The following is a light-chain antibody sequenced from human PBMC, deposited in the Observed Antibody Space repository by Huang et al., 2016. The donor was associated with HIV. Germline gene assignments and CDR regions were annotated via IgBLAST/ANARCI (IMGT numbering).Light chain of an antibody. J-gene: IGKJ1*01. CDR1: QTVNSN. CDR2: VAS. Sequence: EIVMTQSPATLSVSPGERATLSCRASQTVNSNLAWYQHKPGQAPRLLIYVASTRATGVPARFSGSGSGTKFTLTISSLQSEDFAVYYCQQYNNWLAFGQGTKVEIK. CDR3: QQYNNWLA. V-gene: IGKV3-15*01.